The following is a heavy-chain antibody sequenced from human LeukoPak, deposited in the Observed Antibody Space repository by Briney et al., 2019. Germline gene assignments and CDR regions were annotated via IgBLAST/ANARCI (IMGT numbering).Heavy chain of an antibody. CDR3: ARVNGDYFSNTRDY. Sequence: SETLSLTCTVSGGSISSSSYYWGWIRQPPGKGLEWIGSIYYSGSTYYNPSLKGRVTISVDTSKNQFSLKLSSVTAADTAVYYCARVNGDYFSNTRDYWGQGTLVTVSS. D-gene: IGHD4-17*01. V-gene: IGHV4-39*01. CDR1: GGSISSSSYY. J-gene: IGHJ4*02. CDR2: IYYSGST.